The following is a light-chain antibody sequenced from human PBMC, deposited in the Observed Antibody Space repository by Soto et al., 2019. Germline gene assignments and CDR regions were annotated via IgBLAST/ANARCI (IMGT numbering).Light chain of an antibody. CDR2: EGT. CDR3: CSYSGSSTLV. Sequence: QSVLTQPASVSGSPGQSITISCTGTSSDVGSYNLVSWYQQHPGKAPKLMIYEGTKRPSGVSNRFSGPKSGNTASLTISGLQAEDEADYYCCSYSGSSTLVFGGGTKLTVL. J-gene: IGLJ2*01. V-gene: IGLV2-23*01. CDR1: SSDVGSYNL.